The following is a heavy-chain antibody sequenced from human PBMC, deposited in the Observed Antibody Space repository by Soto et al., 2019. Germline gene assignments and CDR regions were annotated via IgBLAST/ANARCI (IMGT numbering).Heavy chain of an antibody. J-gene: IGHJ6*02. Sequence: GGSLRLSCAASGFTFSSYAMTWVRQAPGKGLEWVSAISASGDSTYYADSVKDRFTISRNNSKNTQDLQMNTLRDEDTAVYYCAKDRLAVAGDFYYYGMDVWGQGTTVTVSS. CDR2: ISASGDST. D-gene: IGHD6-19*01. V-gene: IGHV3-23*01. CDR1: GFTFSSYA. CDR3: AKDRLAVAGDFYYYGMDV.